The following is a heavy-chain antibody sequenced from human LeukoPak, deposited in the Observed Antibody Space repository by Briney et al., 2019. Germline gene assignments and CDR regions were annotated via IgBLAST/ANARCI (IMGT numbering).Heavy chain of an antibody. Sequence: GGSLRLSCAASGFTFSTSWMSWFRQAPGKGLEWLANINPDGRATFYVDSVKGRFIISRDNAKNSLFLQMSNLRDDDTALYYCASSHDSAGNDWGQGTVVTVYS. CDR3: ASSHDSAGND. CDR1: GFTFSTSW. V-gene: IGHV3-7*01. J-gene: IGHJ1*01. D-gene: IGHD2-15*01. CDR2: INPDGRAT.